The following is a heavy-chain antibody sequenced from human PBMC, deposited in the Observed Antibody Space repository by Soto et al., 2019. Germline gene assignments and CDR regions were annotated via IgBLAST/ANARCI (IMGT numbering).Heavy chain of an antibody. J-gene: IGHJ6*02. CDR3: ARSPFDYYDSSGYFQTSHYYYGMDV. CDR2: IYYSGST. Sequence: SETLSLTCTVSGDSISSTRYYWGFIRQPPGKGLEWIGSIYYSGSTYYKPSLKSRVTISVDTSKNQLSLKLNSVTAADTAVYYCARSPFDYYDSSGYFQTSHYYYGMDVWGQGTTVTVSS. CDR1: GDSISSTRYY. V-gene: IGHV4-39*01. D-gene: IGHD3-22*01.